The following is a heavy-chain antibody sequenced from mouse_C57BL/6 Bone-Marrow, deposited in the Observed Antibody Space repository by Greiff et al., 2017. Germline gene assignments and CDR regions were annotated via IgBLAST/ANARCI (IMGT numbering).Heavy chain of an antibody. CDR2: IYPGDGDT. Sequence: VQLQQSGPELVKPGASVKISCKASGYAFSSSWMNWVKQRPGKGLEWIGRIYPGDGDTNYNGKFKGKATLTADKSSSTAYMQLSSLTSEDSAVYFCASYDGLDYWGQGTTLTVSS. J-gene: IGHJ2*01. CDR1: GYAFSSSW. D-gene: IGHD2-3*01. V-gene: IGHV1-82*01. CDR3: ASYDGLDY.